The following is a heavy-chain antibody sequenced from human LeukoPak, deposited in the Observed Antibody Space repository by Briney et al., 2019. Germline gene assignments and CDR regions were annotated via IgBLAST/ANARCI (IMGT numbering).Heavy chain of an antibody. D-gene: IGHD3-22*01. CDR1: GFTFSRYE. CDR3: ARREFYDTSGYLFDY. CDR2: IGTSGSIM. J-gene: IGHJ4*02. Sequence: GGSLRLSCVASGFTFSRYEMNWVRQAPGKGLEWLSYIGTSGSIMSYADSVKGRFTISRDNAKNSLYLQMNSLRAEDTAVYYCARREFYDTSGYLFDYWGQGTLVTVSS. V-gene: IGHV3-48*03.